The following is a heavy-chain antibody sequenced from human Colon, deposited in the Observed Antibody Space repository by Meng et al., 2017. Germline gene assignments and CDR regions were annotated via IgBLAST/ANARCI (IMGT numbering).Heavy chain of an antibody. CDR2: IFYSGKS. CDR1: GGPISSSHYS. J-gene: IGHJ4*02. CDR3: ANGDMVRGVN. V-gene: IGHV4-39*07. Sequence: RLQESGPGLVNLSETLPLPCTVSGGPISSSHYSWGWIRQPPGKGMEWIGSIFYSGKSFYNPSLKSRFTISVNTSKNQFSLKVRSVTAADTAVYYCANGDMVRGVNWGQGALVTVSS. D-gene: IGHD3-10*01.